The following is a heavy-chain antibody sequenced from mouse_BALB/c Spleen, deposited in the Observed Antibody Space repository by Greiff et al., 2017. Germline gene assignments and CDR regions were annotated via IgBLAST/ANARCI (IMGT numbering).Heavy chain of an antibody. Sequence: EVQGVESGGGLVQPGGSLKLSCAASGFTFSSYGMSWVRQTPDKRLELVATINSNGGSTYYPDSVKGRFTISRDNAKNTLYLQMSSLKSEDTAMYYCARDTYYGNYDWYFDVWGAGTTVTVSS. D-gene: IGHD2-10*01. V-gene: IGHV5-6-3*01. CDR3: ARDTYYGNYDWYFDV. J-gene: IGHJ1*01. CDR2: INSNGGST. CDR1: GFTFSSYG.